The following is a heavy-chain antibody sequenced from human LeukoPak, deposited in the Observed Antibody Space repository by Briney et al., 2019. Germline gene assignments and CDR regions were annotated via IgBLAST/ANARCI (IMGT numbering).Heavy chain of an antibody. CDR2: ISAYNGNT. D-gene: IGHD5-12*01. J-gene: IGHJ6*02. V-gene: IGHV1-18*01. CDR3: ARDGEWLRLMYYFGMDV. Sequence: GASVKVSCKASGYTFTSYGISWVRQAPGQGLEWMGWISAYNGNTNYAQKLQGRVTMTTDTSTSTAYMELRSLRSDDTAVYYCARDGEWLRLMYYFGMDVWGQGTTVTVSS. CDR1: GYTFTSYG.